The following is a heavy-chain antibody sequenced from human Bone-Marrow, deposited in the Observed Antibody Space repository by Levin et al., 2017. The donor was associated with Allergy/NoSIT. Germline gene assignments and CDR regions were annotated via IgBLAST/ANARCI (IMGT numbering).Heavy chain of an antibody. Sequence: GESLKISCAASGFTFSNFGIHWVRQAPGKGLEWVAVVSYDGSHQNYADSVKGRFIISRDNSKNTLDLQMNSLRPEDTAVYYCTRGLTVELATVFDYWGQGTLVTVSS. J-gene: IGHJ4*02. V-gene: IGHV3-30*03. CDR2: VSYDGSHQ. CDR1: GFTFSNFG. D-gene: IGHD5-24*01. CDR3: TRGLTVELATVFDY.